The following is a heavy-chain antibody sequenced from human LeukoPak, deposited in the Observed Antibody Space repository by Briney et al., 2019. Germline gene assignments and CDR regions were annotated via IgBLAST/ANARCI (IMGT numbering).Heavy chain of an antibody. Sequence: GGSLRLSCAASGFTFRKYWMSWVRQAPGKGLEWVAIISYDGSNEYYADSVKGRFTISRDNSRNTLYLQMNSLRAEDTAVYYCAKHPGDFTGIVDYYYMDVWGKGTTVTVSS. V-gene: IGHV3-30*18. D-gene: IGHD1-26*01. J-gene: IGHJ6*03. CDR2: ISYDGSNE. CDR1: GFTFRKYW. CDR3: AKHPGDFTGIVDYYYMDV.